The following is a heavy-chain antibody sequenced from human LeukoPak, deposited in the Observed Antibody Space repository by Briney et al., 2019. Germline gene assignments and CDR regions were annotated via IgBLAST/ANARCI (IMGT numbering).Heavy chain of an antibody. CDR1: GYTFTSYD. J-gene: IGHJ4*02. V-gene: IGHV1-8*02. D-gene: IGHD3-9*01. Sequence: ASVKVSCKASGYTFTSYDINWVRQATGQGLEWMRWMNPNSGNTGYAQKFQGRVSMTTDTPTRTAYMELKSLRSDDTAVYYCVLGDILTGYRAEYFPYWGQGTLVTVSS. CDR2: MNPNSGNT. CDR3: VLGDILTGYRAEYFPY.